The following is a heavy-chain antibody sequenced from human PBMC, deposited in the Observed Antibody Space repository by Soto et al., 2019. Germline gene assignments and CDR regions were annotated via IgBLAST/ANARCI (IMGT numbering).Heavy chain of an antibody. CDR2: IYWDYDQ. D-gene: IGHD3-3*02. J-gene: IGHJ3*02. CDR1: GFSLSGDGVG. Sequence: QITLKESGPTLVKPTQSLTLTCTVSGFSLSGDGVGVGWIRQPPGKALEWLALIYWDYDQRYSPSLKTRLTITKDTSKNQVVLTMTNMDPVDTATYYCAHAFGGTSWPNDAFDIWGQGTVVTVSS. V-gene: IGHV2-5*02. CDR3: AHAFGGTSWPNDAFDI.